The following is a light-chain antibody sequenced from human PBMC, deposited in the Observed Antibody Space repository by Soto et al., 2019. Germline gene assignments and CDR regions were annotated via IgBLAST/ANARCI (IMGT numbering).Light chain of an antibody. V-gene: IGKV3-20*01. CDR1: ESVSSIY. J-gene: IGKJ1*01. Sequence: EIVMTQSPATLSVSPGERATLSCRASESVSSIYVAWYQQKPGLAPRLLIYGVSNRATGIPDRFSGSGSGTDFILTISRLEPEDFALYYCGQFVSSPPRTFGQGTKVDIK. CDR3: GQFVSSPPRT. CDR2: GVS.